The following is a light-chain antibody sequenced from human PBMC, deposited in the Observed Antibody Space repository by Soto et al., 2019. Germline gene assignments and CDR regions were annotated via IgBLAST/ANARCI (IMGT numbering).Light chain of an antibody. V-gene: IGKV3-15*01. CDR3: QQYNNWPRAT. CDR2: RTS. CDR1: HINSIN. Sequence: EIVMTQSPATLSVSPGERATLSCRARHINSINLAWYHEKPGQAPRLLMFRTSSRATGFPARLSGSSSGTEVNLTISSLQSEDFGVYYCQQYNNWPRATFGGGTKVDIK. J-gene: IGKJ4*01.